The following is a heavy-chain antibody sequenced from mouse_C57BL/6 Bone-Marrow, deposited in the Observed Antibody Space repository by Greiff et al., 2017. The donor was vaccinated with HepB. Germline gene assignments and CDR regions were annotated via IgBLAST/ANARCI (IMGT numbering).Heavy chain of an antibody. D-gene: IGHD2-5*01. J-gene: IGHJ2*01. CDR3: ARGSYYSNWYFDY. V-gene: IGHV5-12*01. CDR1: GFTFSDYY. CDR2: ISNGGGST. Sequence: EVMLVESGGGLVQPGGSLKLSCAASGFTFSDYYMYWVRQTPEKRLEWVAYISNGGGSTYYPDTVKGRFTISRDNAKNTLYLQMSRLKSEDTAMYYCARGSYYSNWYFDYWGQGTTLTVSS.